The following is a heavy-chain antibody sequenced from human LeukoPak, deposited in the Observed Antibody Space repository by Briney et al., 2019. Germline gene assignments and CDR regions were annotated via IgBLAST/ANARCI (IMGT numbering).Heavy chain of an antibody. CDR3: ARVNYDSSGWPFDY. Sequence: SETLSLTCTVSGGSISSSSYYWGWIRQPPGKGLEWIGSIYYSGSTYYNPSLKSRVTISVDTSKNQFSLKLSSVTAADTAVYYCARVNYDSSGWPFDYWGQGTLVTVSS. CDR2: IYYSGST. D-gene: IGHD3-22*01. V-gene: IGHV4-39*07. CDR1: GGSISSSSYY. J-gene: IGHJ4*02.